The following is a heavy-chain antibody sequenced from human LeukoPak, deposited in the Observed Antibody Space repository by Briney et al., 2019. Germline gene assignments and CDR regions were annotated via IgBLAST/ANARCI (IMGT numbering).Heavy chain of an antibody. J-gene: IGHJ4*02. CDR3: ARGDTGAIYGSGSYSDY. D-gene: IGHD3-10*01. V-gene: IGHV4-31*03. CDR1: GGSISSGGYY. Sequence: PSETLSLTCTVSGGSISSGGYYWSWIRQHPGKGLEWIGYIYYSGSTYYNPSLKSRVTISVDTSKNQFSLKLSSVTAADTAVYYCARGDTGAIYGSGSYSDYWGQGTLVTVSS. CDR2: IYYSGST.